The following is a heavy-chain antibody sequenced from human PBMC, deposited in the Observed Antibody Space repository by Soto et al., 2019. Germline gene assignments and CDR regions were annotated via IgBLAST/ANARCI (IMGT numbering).Heavy chain of an antibody. CDR2: INPNSGGT. D-gene: IGHD5-12*01. J-gene: IGHJ4*02. CDR3: ARALLRVPST. CDR1: GYTFTGYY. Sequence: GASVKVSCKASGYTFTGYYMHWVRQAPGQGLEWMGWINPNSGGTNYAQKFQGRVTMTRDTSISTAYTELSRLRSGDTAVYYCARALLRVPSTWGQGTLVTVSS. V-gene: IGHV1-2*02.